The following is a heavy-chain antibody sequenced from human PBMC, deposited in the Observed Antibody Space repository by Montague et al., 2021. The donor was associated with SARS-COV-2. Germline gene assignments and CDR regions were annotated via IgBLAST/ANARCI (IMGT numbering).Heavy chain of an antibody. D-gene: IGHD1-26*01. J-gene: IGHJ3*01. CDR1: GFTFSTYW. V-gene: IGHV3-7*03. Sequence: SLRLSCAASGFTFSTYWMTWVRQAPGKGLEWVANIKGDGSNKHFVDSVEGRFTISRDNAKNSLYLLMTNLRVDDTAVYYCARDTTSFNSGIYYDTFDVWGQRDNGHRLF. CDR3: ARDTTSFNSGIYYDTFDV. CDR2: IKGDGSNK.